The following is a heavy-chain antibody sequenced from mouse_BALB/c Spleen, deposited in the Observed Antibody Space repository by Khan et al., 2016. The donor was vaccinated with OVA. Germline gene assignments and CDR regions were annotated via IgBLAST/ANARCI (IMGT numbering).Heavy chain of an antibody. J-gene: IGHJ4*01. CDR1: GFSLTTYG. CDR3: ARSLLLAMDY. CDR2: IWSGGST. Sequence: VQLKESGPGLVEPSQSLSINCTVSGFSLTTYGVHWVRQSPGKGLEWLGMIWSGGSTDYNAAFISRLSIRKDNSKSQVFFKMNSLQADYTAIYYWARSLLLAMDYWGQGTSVTVSS. V-gene: IGHV2-4-1*01. D-gene: IGHD1-2*01.